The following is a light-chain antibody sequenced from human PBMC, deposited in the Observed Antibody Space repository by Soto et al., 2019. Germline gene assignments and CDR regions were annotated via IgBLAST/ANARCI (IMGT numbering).Light chain of an antibody. Sequence: ELVMTKSPVTLSVSPGARVTLSCRASQSVSSNLAWYQQKPGQAPSLLIYGAFTRATGIPARFSGTGSGTEFTLTISSLQSEDFAVYYCQQYNNGWTFGQGTKVDIK. CDR1: QSVSSN. CDR2: GAF. V-gene: IGKV3-15*01. J-gene: IGKJ1*01. CDR3: QQYNNGWT.